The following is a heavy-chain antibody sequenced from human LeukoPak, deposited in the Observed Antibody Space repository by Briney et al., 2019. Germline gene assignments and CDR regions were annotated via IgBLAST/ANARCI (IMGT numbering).Heavy chain of an antibody. D-gene: IGHD3-3*01. Sequence: PSETLSLTCAVYGGSFSGYYWSWIRQPPGKGLEWIGEINHSGSTNYNPSLKSRVTISVDTSKNQFSLKLSSLTAADTAVYYCARGRRDIRFLEWLSETYYFDYWGQGTLVTASS. J-gene: IGHJ4*02. CDR1: GGSFSGYY. V-gene: IGHV4-34*01. CDR2: INHSGST. CDR3: ARGRRDIRFLEWLSETYYFDY.